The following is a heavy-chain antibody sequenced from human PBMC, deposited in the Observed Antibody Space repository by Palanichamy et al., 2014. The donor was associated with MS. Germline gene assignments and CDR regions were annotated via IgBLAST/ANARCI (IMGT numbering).Heavy chain of an antibody. J-gene: IGHJ4*02. D-gene: IGHD3-10*01. CDR3: AKDRVYYSGSGSYSSFDY. CDR2: ISYDGIIE. Sequence: VVSGFTFSTCGMHWVRQAPGKGLEWVALISYDGIIEYYADSVKGRFTISRDNSKNTLYLQMDSLRAEDTAVYYCAKDRVYYSGSGSYSSFDYWGQGTLVTVSS. CDR1: GFTFSTCG. V-gene: IGHV3-30*18.